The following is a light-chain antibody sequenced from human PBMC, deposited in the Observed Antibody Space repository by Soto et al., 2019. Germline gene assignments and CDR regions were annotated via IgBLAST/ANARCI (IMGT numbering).Light chain of an antibody. CDR2: DVT. J-gene: IGLJ1*01. CDR3: SSYTGSSTLYV. CDR1: SSDVGGYNY. V-gene: IGLV2-14*03. Sequence: QSVLTQPASVSGSPGQSITISCTGTSSDVGGYNYVSWYRQHPGKAPKLMIYDVTNRPSGVSNRFSGSKSGNTASLTISGLQAEDEADYYCSSYTGSSTLYVFGTGTKVTVL.